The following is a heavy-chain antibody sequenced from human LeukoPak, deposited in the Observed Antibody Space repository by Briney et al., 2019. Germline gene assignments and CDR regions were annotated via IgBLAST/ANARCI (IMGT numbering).Heavy chain of an antibody. V-gene: IGHV5-51*01. J-gene: IGHJ6*03. Sequence: GESLKISCKGSGYSFTSYWISWVRQMPGKGLEWMGIIYPGDSDTRYSPSFQGQVTISADKSISTAYLQWSSLKASDTAMYYCARSPYSGSYYAYYYYYMDVWGKGTTVTVSS. CDR2: IYPGDSDT. CDR3: ARSPYSGSYYAYYYYYMDV. CDR1: GYSFTSYW. D-gene: IGHD1-26*01.